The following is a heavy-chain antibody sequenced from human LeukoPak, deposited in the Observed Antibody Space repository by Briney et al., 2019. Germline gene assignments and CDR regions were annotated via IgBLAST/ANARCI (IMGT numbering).Heavy chain of an antibody. CDR1: GYTFTSYD. D-gene: IGHD1-26*01. CDR3: AIESMGGLPFLFDY. J-gene: IGHJ4*02. Sequence: ASVKVSCKASGYTFTSYDINWVRQAPGQGLEWLGWINPNSGGTKYAQKFQGRVTMDRDTSISTAYMELSSLRSDDTAFYYCAIESMGGLPFLFDYWGQGTLVTVSS. CDR2: INPNSGGT. V-gene: IGHV1-2*02.